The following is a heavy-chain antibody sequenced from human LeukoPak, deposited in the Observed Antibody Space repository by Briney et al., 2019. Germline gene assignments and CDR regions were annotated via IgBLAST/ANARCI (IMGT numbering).Heavy chain of an antibody. CDR2: ISGSGGST. CDR3: AKAEFYDFWSGYYSDY. Sequence: GGSLGLSCAASGFTFSSYAMSWVRQAPGKGLEWVSAISGSGGSTYYADSVKGRFTISRDNSKNTLYLQMNSLRAEDTAVYYCAKAEFYDFWSGYYSDYWGQGTLVTVSS. CDR1: GFTFSSYA. V-gene: IGHV3-23*01. J-gene: IGHJ4*02. D-gene: IGHD3-3*01.